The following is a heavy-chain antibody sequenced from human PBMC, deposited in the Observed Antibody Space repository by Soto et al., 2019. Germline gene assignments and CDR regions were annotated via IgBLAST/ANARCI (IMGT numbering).Heavy chain of an antibody. J-gene: IGHJ6*02. CDR3: ARGPYMAAAGTHLAW. CDR2: IYYSGST. Sequence: SETLSLTCTVSGGSIRSYYWSWIRQPPGKGLEWIGYIYYSGSTNYNPSLKSRVTISVDTSKNQFSLKLSSVTAADTAVYYCARGPYMAAAGTHLAWWGQGTTVTVSS. CDR1: GGSIRSYY. D-gene: IGHD6-13*01. V-gene: IGHV4-59*01.